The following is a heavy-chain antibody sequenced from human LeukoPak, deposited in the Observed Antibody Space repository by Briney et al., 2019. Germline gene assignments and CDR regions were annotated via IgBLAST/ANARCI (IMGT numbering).Heavy chain of an antibody. D-gene: IGHD1-26*01. Sequence: VASVKVSCKASGYTFTSYDINWVRQATGQGLEWMGWMNPNSGNTGYAQKFQGRVTMTRNTSISTAHMELSSLRSEDTAVYYCARGPPHGAWFDPWGQGTLVTVSS. CDR3: ARGPPHGAWFDP. CDR1: GYTFTSYD. V-gene: IGHV1-8*01. J-gene: IGHJ5*02. CDR2: MNPNSGNT.